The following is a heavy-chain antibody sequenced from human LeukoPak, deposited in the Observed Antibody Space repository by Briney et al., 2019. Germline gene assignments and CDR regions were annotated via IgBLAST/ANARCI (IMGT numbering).Heavy chain of an antibody. Sequence: SETLSLTCAVYGGSFSGYYWSWIRQPPGKGLEWIGEINHSGSTNYNPSLKSRVTISVDTSKNQFSLTLSSVTAAATAAYYCARVAVAGSSRLDYWGPGTLVTASS. CDR3: ARVAVAGSSRLDY. CDR1: GGSFSGYY. V-gene: IGHV4-34*01. J-gene: IGHJ4*02. D-gene: IGHD6-19*01. CDR2: INHSGST.